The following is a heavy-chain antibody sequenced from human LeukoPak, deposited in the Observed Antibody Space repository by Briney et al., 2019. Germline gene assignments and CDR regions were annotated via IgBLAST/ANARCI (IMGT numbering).Heavy chain of an antibody. CDR3: ARDRHYGYDYVWGSYRSFDY. V-gene: IGHV4-39*07. CDR2: IYYSGST. Sequence: SETLSLTCTVSSGSISSSSYYWGWIRQPPGKGLEWIGSIYYSGSTYYNPSLKSRVTISVDTSKNQFSLKLSSVTAADTAVYYCARDRHYGYDYVWGSYRSFDYWGQGTLVTVSS. D-gene: IGHD3-16*02. J-gene: IGHJ4*02. CDR1: SGSISSSSYY.